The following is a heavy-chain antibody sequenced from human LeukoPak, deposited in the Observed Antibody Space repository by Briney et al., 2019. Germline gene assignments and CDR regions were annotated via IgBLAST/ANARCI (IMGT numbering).Heavy chain of an antibody. Sequence: SVKVSCKASGGTFSSYAISWVRQAPGQGLEWMGGIIPIFGTANYAQKFQGRVTITADESTSTAYMELSSLRSEDTAVYYCASDRNSAYERLEPDDAVDIWGQGTMVNVSS. J-gene: IGHJ3*02. CDR1: GGTFSSYA. D-gene: IGHD6-25*01. CDR3: ASDRNSAYERLEPDDAVDI. CDR2: IIPIFGTA. V-gene: IGHV1-69*13.